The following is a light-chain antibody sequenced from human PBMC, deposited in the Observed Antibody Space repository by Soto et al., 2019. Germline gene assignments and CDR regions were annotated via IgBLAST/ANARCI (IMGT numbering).Light chain of an antibody. J-gene: IGKJ5*01. CDR1: QSVSSN. CDR3: QQYNNWPIT. V-gene: IGKV3-15*01. Sequence: ETVMTQSPATLSVSPGERATLSCRASQSVSSNLAWYQQKPGQAPRLPIYGASTRATGIPARFSGSGSGTEFTLTISSLQSEDFAVYYCQQYNNWPITFGQGTRLEIK. CDR2: GAS.